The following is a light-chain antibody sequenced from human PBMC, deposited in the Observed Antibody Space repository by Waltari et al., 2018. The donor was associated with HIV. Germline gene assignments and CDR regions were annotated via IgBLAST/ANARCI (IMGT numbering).Light chain of an antibody. V-gene: IGLV2-11*01. J-gene: IGLJ3*02. CDR1: SSDVGGYDS. Sequence: QSALTQPRSVSGSPGQSVTISCTGTSSDVGGYDSFSWYLQHPGKVPKPIIYGVIKGPSGVPKRFSVSNSGNTASLNCSGLQTEDEADYCCCSYAGTCTYVLFGGGTMLTVL. CDR2: GVI. CDR3: CSYAGTCTYVL.